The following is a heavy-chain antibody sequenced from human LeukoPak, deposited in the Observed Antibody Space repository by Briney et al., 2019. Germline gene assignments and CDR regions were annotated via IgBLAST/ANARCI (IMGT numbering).Heavy chain of an antibody. D-gene: IGHD3-22*01. V-gene: IGHV5-51*01. CDR1: GYSFTSYW. CDR3: ARHVVYYYDSSGYYYDYFDY. J-gene: IGHJ4*02. Sequence: GESLKISCKGSGYSFTSYWIGWVRQMPGKGLEWMGIIYPGDSDTRYSPSFQGQVTISADKSISTAYLQWSSLKASDTAMYYCARHVVYYYDSSGYYYDYFDYWGQGTLVTVSS. CDR2: IYPGDSDT.